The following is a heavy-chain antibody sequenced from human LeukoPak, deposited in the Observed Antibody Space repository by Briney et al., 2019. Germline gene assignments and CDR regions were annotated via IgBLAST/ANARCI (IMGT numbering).Heavy chain of an antibody. V-gene: IGHV1-8*01. CDR1: EYTFTSYD. J-gene: IGHJ4*02. D-gene: IGHD6-6*01. CDR2: MNPNSGNT. CDR3: ARGSWGEIAGRKSFEF. Sequence: ASVTVSCKASEYTFTSYDINWVRLATGQGLEWMGWMNPNSGNTGYAQKFQGRVTMTRVTSISTAYMELNNLTSEDTAVYYRARGSWGEIAGRKSFEFWGQGSLVTVSS.